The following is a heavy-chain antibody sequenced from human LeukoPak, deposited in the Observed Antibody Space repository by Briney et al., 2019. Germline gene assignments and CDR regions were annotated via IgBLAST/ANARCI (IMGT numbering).Heavy chain of an antibody. Sequence: PGGSLRLSCAASGFTFDDYGMSWVRQAPGKGLEWVSGINWNGGSTGYADSVKGRFTISRNNPKNSLYLQMNSLRAGDTAVYYCARNRGDPSYFDYWGQGTLVTVSS. J-gene: IGHJ4*02. CDR3: ARNRGDPSYFDY. V-gene: IGHV3-20*04. CDR2: INWNGGST. CDR1: GFTFDDYG. D-gene: IGHD4-17*01.